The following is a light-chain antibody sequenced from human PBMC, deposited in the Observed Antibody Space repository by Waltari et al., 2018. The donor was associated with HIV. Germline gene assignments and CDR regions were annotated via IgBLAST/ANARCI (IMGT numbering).Light chain of an antibody. V-gene: IGKV4-1*01. CDR1: QSVLSSSNNKNY. CDR2: WAS. CDR3: QQHYTIPYT. J-gene: IGKJ2*01. Sequence: DTVMTQSPDSLAVSLGERATINCKSSQSVLSSSNNKNYLAWYQQKPGQPPKLLIYWASTRESGVPDRFSGSGSGTDFTLTISSLQAEDVAVYHCQQHYTIPYTFGQGTKLEIK.